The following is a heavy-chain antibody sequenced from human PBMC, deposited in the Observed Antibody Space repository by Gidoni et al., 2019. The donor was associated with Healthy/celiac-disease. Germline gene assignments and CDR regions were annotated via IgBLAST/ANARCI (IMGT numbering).Heavy chain of an antibody. D-gene: IGHD1-26*01. CDR3: ATAWADDAFDI. V-gene: IGHV3-9*01. J-gene: IGHJ3*02. Sequence: EVQLVESGGGLVQPGRSLRLSCAASGFTFDDYAMHWVRQAPGKGLEWVSGISWNSGSIGYADSVKGRFTISRDNAKNSLYLQMNSLRAEDTALYYCATAWADDAFDIWGQGTMVTVSS. CDR2: ISWNSGSI. CDR1: GFTFDDYA.